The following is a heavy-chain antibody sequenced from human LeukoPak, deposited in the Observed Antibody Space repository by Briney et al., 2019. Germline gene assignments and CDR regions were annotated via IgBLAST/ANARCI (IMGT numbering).Heavy chain of an antibody. V-gene: IGHV3-7*02. CDR3: ATNSGWRFDY. CDR1: GFTFRTYG. D-gene: IGHD1-1*01. CDR2: IQDAGSEM. J-gene: IGHJ4*02. Sequence: GGPLRLSCGACGFTFRTYGLSWVRQAPGKGLEWVANIQDAGSEMYYVDSVKGRFTISRDNAKNSLYLQMDSLRAEDTAVYYCATNSGWRFDYWGQGTLVTVSS.